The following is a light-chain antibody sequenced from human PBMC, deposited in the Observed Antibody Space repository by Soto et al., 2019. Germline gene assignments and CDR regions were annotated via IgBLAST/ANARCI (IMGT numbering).Light chain of an antibody. CDR1: SSDVGGYNY. J-gene: IGLJ2*01. V-gene: IGLV2-8*01. Sequence: QAVVTQPPSASGSPGQSVTISCTGTSSDVGGYNYVSWYQQHPGKAPKLMIYEVSTRPSGVPDRFSGSKSGNTASLTVSGLQAEDEADYYCSSYAGSNNVVFGGGTKLTVL. CDR3: SSYAGSNNVV. CDR2: EVS.